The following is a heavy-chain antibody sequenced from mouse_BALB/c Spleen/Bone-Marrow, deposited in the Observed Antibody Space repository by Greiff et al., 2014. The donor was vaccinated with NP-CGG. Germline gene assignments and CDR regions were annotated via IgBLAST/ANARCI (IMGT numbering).Heavy chain of an antibody. CDR2: IDPANGNT. CDR1: GFNIEDTY. D-gene: IGHD2-4*01. V-gene: IGHV14-3*02. Sequence: VHVKQSGAELVKPGASVKLSCTASGFNIEDTYMHWVKQRPEQGLEWIGRIDPANGNTKYDPKFQGKATITADTSSNTAYLQLSSLTSEDTAVYYCATMITDWYFDVWGAGTTVTVSS. CDR3: ATMITDWYFDV. J-gene: IGHJ1*01.